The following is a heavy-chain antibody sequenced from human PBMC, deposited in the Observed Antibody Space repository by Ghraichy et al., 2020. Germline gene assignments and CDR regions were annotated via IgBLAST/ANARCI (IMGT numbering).Heavy chain of an antibody. CDR1: GYTFTSYD. V-gene: IGHV1-8*01. J-gene: IGHJ6*02. CDR2: TNPNTGDT. Sequence: ASVKVSCKTSGYTFTSYDINWVRQATGQGLEWMGWTNPNTGDTGYAQKFQGRVTMTRDTSTGTAYMELSSLRPEDTAVYYCARREGRYCSSVRCPHYGLDVWGQGTTVTVSS. CDR3: ARREGRYCSSVRCPHYGLDV. D-gene: IGHD2-2*01.